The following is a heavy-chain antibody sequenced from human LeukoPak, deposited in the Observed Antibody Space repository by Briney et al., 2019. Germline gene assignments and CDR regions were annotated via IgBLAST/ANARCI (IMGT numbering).Heavy chain of an antibody. CDR3: ARGPWGGGGNSDFDY. CDR2: MNPDSGNT. V-gene: IGHV1-8*02. J-gene: IGHJ4*02. D-gene: IGHD4-23*01. Sequence: GAAVTVSFMASGYTFTDYYMHWVRQAPGQGLEWMGWMNPDSGNTGYAQRFQGRVTMTRDTSISTAYMELSSLRSEDTAVYYCARGPWGGGGNSDFDYWGQGTLVTVSS. CDR1: GYTFTDYY.